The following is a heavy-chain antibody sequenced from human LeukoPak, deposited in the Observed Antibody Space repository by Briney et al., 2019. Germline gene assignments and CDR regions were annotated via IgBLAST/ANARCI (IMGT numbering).Heavy chain of an antibody. J-gene: IGHJ4*02. CDR3: ANDLGWIQLNLG. CDR2: ITGNGDTT. D-gene: IGHD5-18*01. Sequence: GGTQRLSCAASGFSFSNYGMNWVRQAPGKGLEWVSGITGNGDTTYYADSGKGRFTISRDNSRNTVYLQMNSLRAEDTAVYYCANDLGWIQLNLGRGQGTLVTVSS. CDR1: GFSFSNYG. V-gene: IGHV3-23*01.